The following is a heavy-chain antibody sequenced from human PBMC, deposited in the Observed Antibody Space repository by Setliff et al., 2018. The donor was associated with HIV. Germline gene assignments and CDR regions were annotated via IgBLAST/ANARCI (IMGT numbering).Heavy chain of an antibody. D-gene: IGHD3-16*01. CDR3: VHSLLGAPMVDY. Sequence: SETLSLTCAVSGYSITSGYSWGWIRQSPGKGLEWIGNAYHSGRTYYNPSLKSRVAMSIDTSKNQCSLRLNSVTAADTAMYYCVHSLLGAPMVDYWGQGTLVTVSS. CDR1: GYSITSGYS. J-gene: IGHJ4*02. V-gene: IGHV4-38-2*01. CDR2: AYHSGRT.